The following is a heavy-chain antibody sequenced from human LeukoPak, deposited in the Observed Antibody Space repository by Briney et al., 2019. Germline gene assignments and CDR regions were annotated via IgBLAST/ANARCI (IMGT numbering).Heavy chain of an antibody. Sequence: VASVKVSCKASGGAFSSYAISWVRQAPGQGLEWMGGVDPEDYETINAQKFQGRVTMTEDTSTDTAYMELSSLRSEDTAVYYCATHFDSSGPDAFDIWGQGTMVTVSS. CDR3: ATHFDSSGPDAFDI. J-gene: IGHJ3*02. CDR1: GGAFSSYA. CDR2: VDPEDYET. V-gene: IGHV1-24*01. D-gene: IGHD3-22*01.